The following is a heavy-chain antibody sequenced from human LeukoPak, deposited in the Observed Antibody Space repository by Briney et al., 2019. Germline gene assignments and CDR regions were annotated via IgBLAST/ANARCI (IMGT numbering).Heavy chain of an antibody. Sequence: GASVKVSCKVSGYTLTELSMHWVRQAPGKGLEWMGGFDPEDGETIYAQKFQGRVTMTEDTSTDTAYMELSSLRSEDTAAYYCATDRVWFGEPDFDYWGQGTLVTVSS. D-gene: IGHD3-10*01. V-gene: IGHV1-24*01. J-gene: IGHJ4*02. CDR3: ATDRVWFGEPDFDY. CDR2: FDPEDGET. CDR1: GYTLTELS.